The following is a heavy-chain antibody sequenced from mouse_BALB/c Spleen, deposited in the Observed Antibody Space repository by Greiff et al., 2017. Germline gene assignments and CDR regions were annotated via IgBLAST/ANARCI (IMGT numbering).Heavy chain of an antibody. J-gene: IGHJ4*01. CDR1: GFTFSSFG. Sequence: EVQVVESGGGLVQPGGSRKLSCAASGFTFSSFGMHWVRQAPEKGLEWVAYISSGSSTIYYADTVKGRFTISRDNPKNTLFLQMTSLRSEDTAMYYCARGGSIYAMDYWGQGTSVTVSS. D-gene: IGHD1-1*01. CDR3: ARGGSIYAMDY. CDR2: ISSGSSTI. V-gene: IGHV5-17*02.